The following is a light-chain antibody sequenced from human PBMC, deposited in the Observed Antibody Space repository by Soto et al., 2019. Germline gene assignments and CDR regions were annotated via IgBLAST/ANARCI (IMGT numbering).Light chain of an antibody. V-gene: IGKV3-20*01. J-gene: IGKJ4*01. CDR2: VAS. Sequence: EIVLTQSPGTLSLSPGERATLSCRASQSVNSNYLAWYQQKPGQAPRLLIYVASSRATGIPDRFTGSGSGTDFTLAISRLEPEDFAVYYCQQYGSSPLTFGGGTKVDIK. CDR3: QQYGSSPLT. CDR1: QSVNSNY.